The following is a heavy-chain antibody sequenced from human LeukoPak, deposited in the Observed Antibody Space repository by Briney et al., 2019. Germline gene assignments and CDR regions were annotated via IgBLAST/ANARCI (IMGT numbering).Heavy chain of an antibody. J-gene: IGHJ4*02. V-gene: IGHV4-61*01. CDR2: IDCTESA. CDR3: ARIPVAKSFDY. Sequence: SETLSLTCTVSGGSVSSNSYYWSWVRQPPGKGLEWIGFIDCTESANYNPSLKSRVTISLDTSKNQFSVKVMSATAADTAVYYCARIPVAKSFDYWGQGTLVIVSS. CDR1: GGSVSSNSYY. D-gene: IGHD6-19*01.